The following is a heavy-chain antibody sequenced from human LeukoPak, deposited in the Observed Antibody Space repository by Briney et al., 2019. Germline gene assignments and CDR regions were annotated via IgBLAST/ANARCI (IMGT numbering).Heavy chain of an antibody. CDR3: ASNDYGDYGGDY. Sequence: GGSLRLSCAASGFTFSSYGMHWVRQAPGKGLEWVAVISYDGSNKYYADSVKGRFTISRDNSKNTLYLQMNSLRAEDTAVYYCASNDYGDYGGDYWGQGTLVTVSS. D-gene: IGHD4-17*01. V-gene: IGHV3-30*03. CDR2: ISYDGSNK. J-gene: IGHJ4*02. CDR1: GFTFSSYG.